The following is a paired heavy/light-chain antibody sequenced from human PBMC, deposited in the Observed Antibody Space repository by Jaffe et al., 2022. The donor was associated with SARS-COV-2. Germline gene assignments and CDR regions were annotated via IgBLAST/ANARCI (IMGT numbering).Heavy chain of an antibody. CDR3: VRDSLGGTYSTFDH. Sequence: EVHLAESGGGLIQPGGSLRLSCEASGFSFRDYDMNWVRQAPGKGLEWVSFISRKSTTLFYAESVKGRFTVSRDNDRDSLYLQMDSLRDNDTAVYYCVRDSLGGTYSTFDHWGQGSLVIVSS. CDR1: GFSFRDYD. D-gene: IGHD1-26*01. CDR2: ISRKSTTL. V-gene: IGHV3-48*02. J-gene: IGHJ4*02.
Light chain of an antibody. J-gene: IGKJ2*01. CDR1: QSIDRY. V-gene: IGKV1-39*01. CDR3: QQSYETPPENT. CDR2: AAY. Sequence: DIQMTQSPSSLSASVGDRVTIYCRASQSIDRYLNWYQQKPGKAPKLLISAAYNLENGVPSRFSGSGSGTDFTLTIAGLQPEDLATYFCQQSYETPPENTFGPGTRLEI.